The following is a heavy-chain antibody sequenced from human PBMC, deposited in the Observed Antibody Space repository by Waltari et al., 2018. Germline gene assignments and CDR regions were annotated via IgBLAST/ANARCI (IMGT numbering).Heavy chain of an antibody. CDR3: ATDHYGGNSWYFDL. Sequence: EVQMVQSGPEVKKPGATVKISCHVSGFTFSHYYIHWLQQAPGKGLEWMGLVDPEDGETMYAEKFQGRISMTADASTDTAYMELSSLRSEDTAVYFCATDHYGGNSWYFDLWGRGTLVTVSS. CDR2: VDPEDGET. J-gene: IGHJ2*01. CDR1: GFTFSHYY. D-gene: IGHD4-17*01. V-gene: IGHV1-69-2*01.